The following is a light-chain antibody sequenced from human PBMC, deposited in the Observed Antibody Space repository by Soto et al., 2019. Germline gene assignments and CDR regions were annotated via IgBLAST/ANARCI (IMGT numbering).Light chain of an antibody. Sequence: EIVMTQSPATLSVSPGETTTLSCRARQSVSTNLAWYQQKPGQAPRLLIYGASTRATGIPARFSGSGSGTEFTLTINSLQSEDLAVYYCQQYNNWWTFGQGTKVEIK. CDR1: QSVSTN. CDR3: QQYNNWWT. V-gene: IGKV3-15*01. J-gene: IGKJ1*01. CDR2: GAS.